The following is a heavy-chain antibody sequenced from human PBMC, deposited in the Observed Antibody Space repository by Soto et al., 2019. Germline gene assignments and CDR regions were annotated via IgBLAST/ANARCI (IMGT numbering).Heavy chain of an antibody. J-gene: IGHJ6*03. D-gene: IGHD6-6*01. CDR1: GFTFSSSP. V-gene: IGHV3-64*01. CDR2: ISSNGVGT. CDR3: ARRARPDFYYMDV. Sequence: GGSLRLSCAASGFTFSSSPMSWVRRAPGKGLEYVSGISSNGVGTYYANSVQGRFTISRDNSKNTVYLQMGSLRPEDMAVYYCARRARPDFYYMDVWGKGTTVTVSS.